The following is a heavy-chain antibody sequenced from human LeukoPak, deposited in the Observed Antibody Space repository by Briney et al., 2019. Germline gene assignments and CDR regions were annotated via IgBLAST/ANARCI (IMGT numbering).Heavy chain of an antibody. CDR3: AQTTGWPGFDF. CDR2: IYNGRNT. Sequence: PSETLSLTCSASGASTSDKYWSWIRQSPGRTLEWIGHIYNGRNTKYNPSLTSRVTISVDTSKNQFSPSLTSVTAADTAMYYCAQTTGWPGFDFWGPGALVTVSS. V-gene: IGHV4-59*08. J-gene: IGHJ4*02. D-gene: IGHD6-19*01. CDR1: GASTSDKY.